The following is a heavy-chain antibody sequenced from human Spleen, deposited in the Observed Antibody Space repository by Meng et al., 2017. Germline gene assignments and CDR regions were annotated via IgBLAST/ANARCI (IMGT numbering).Heavy chain of an antibody. CDR3: ARSWFGELFHYYYYGMDV. J-gene: IGHJ6*02. CDR1: GFTFSSYA. D-gene: IGHD3-10*01. V-gene: IGHV3-64*01. CDR2: ISSNGGST. Sequence: GESLKISCAASGFTFSSYAMHWVRPAPGKGLEYVSAISSNGGSTYYANSVKGGFTISRDNSKNTLYLQLGSLSAEDMAVYYCARSWFGELFHYYYYGMDVWGQGITVTVSS.